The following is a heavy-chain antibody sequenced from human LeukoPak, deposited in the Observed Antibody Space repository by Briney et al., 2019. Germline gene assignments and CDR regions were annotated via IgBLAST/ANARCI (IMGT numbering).Heavy chain of an antibody. D-gene: IGHD2-15*01. V-gene: IGHV1-69*13. CDR3: ARGKHCSGGSCYPRPFDY. Sequence: ASVTVSCKASGGTFSSYAISWVRQAPGQGLEWMGGIIPIFGTANYAQKFQGRVTITADESTSTAYMELSSLRSEDTAVYYCARGKHCSGGSCYPRPFDYWGQGTLVTVSS. J-gene: IGHJ4*02. CDR1: GGTFSSYA. CDR2: IIPIFGTA.